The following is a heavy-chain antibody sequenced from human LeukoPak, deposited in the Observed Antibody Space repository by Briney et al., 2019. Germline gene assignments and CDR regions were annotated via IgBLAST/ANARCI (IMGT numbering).Heavy chain of an antibody. CDR2: ISGSGCNT. CDR3: AKDHSGTWDYFDY. D-gene: IGHD1-26*01. V-gene: IGHV3-23*01. Sequence: GGSLRLSCAASGLTFSSYAMSWVRRAPGRGLEWVSTISGSGCNTDYADSVKGRFTISRDNSKNTFYLQMNSLRAEDTALYYCAKDHSGTWDYFDYWGQGTQVTVSS. J-gene: IGHJ4*02. CDR1: GLTFSSYA.